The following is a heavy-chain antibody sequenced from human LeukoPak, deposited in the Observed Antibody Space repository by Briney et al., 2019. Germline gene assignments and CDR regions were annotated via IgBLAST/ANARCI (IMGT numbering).Heavy chain of an antibody. CDR3: ARRGYSSGWYYFDY. Sequence: SETLSLTCTVSGGSISPYYWSWIRQPPGKGLEWIGYVYYSGSTNYNPSLKSRVTISVDTSKNQFSLRLSSVTAADTAVYYCARRGYSSGWYYFDYWGQGTLVTVSS. D-gene: IGHD6-19*01. CDR2: VYYSGST. V-gene: IGHV4-59*08. CDR1: GGSISPYY. J-gene: IGHJ4*02.